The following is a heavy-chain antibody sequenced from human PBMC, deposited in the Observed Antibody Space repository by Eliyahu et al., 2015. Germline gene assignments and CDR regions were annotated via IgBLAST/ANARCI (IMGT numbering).Heavy chain of an antibody. V-gene: IGHV1-2*02. CDR3: AKGGSRYCASSNCPSKGLDV. J-gene: IGHJ6*02. CDR2: INPNNGLT. Sequence: QVQLAQSGSEVKKPGASVXVSCRXSGYTFTGYFLXWVRQAPGQGLTWMGWINPNNGLTNLAQTFQGRVTLSRDTSISTAYLELSSLTSDDTAIXFCAKGGSRYCASSNCPSKGLDVWGQGTTVTVSS. CDR1: GYTFTGYF. D-gene: IGHD2-2*01.